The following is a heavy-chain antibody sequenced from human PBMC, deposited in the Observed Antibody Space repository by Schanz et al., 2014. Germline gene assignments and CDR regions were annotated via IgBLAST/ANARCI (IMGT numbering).Heavy chain of an antibody. CDR1: GFPFRSYV. CDR3: ARDRQQLVGRIGYYYGMDV. J-gene: IGHJ6*02. Sequence: QVQLVESGGGVVQPGRSLRLSCAASGFPFRSYVMHWVRQAPGKGLEWVAFISYDGNNQYYADSVKGRFTISRDNSKNTLYLQMNSLRAEDTAVYYCARDRQQLVGRIGYYYGMDVWGQGTTVTVSS. CDR2: ISYDGNNQ. V-gene: IGHV3-30*04. D-gene: IGHD6-13*01.